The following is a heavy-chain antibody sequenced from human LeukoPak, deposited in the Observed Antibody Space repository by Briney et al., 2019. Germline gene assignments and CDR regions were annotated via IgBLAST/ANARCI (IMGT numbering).Heavy chain of an antibody. D-gene: IGHD3-3*01. V-gene: IGHV3-7*03. Sequence: GGSLRLSCVASGFTFGKYWMSWFGRAPGRGLEGGPNIRLDGSEKNYVDSVKGRFTISRDNTKNSLYLKMNSLRVEDTAVFYCARDQYDTWSRRGNFDSWGQGTLVIVSS. CDR1: GFTFGKYW. CDR3: ARDQYDTWSRRGNFDS. CDR2: IRLDGSEK. J-gene: IGHJ4*02.